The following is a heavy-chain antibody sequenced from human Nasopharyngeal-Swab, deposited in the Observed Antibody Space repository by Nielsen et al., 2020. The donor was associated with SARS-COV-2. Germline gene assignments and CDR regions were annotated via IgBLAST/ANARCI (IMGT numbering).Heavy chain of an antibody. J-gene: IGHJ6*02. V-gene: IGHV3-7*01. D-gene: IGHD3-9*01. Sequence: GGSLRLSCAASGFTFDNYWMNWVRQAPGKGLEWVANIQQDGSVTYYVDSVKGRFTISRDNAENSLYLQMNSLRAEDTAVYYCARDQVPHVLLYFGHMDVWGQGTTVTVSS. CDR3: ARDQVPHVLLYFGHMDV. CDR2: IQQDGSVT. CDR1: GFTFDNYW.